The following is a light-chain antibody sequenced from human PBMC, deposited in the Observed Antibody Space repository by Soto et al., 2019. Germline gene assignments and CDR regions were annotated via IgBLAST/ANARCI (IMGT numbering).Light chain of an antibody. CDR2: DAS. V-gene: IGKV1-5*01. CDR3: QHDDSFPLIT. J-gene: IGKJ5*01. Sequence: DIQMTQSPSTLSASVGDRVTITCRASQSISSWLAWYQQQPGKAPQLLIYDASSLESGVPSRFSGSGSGTEFTLTISSLQPDDFATYYCQHDDSFPLITFGQGTRLEIK. CDR1: QSISSW.